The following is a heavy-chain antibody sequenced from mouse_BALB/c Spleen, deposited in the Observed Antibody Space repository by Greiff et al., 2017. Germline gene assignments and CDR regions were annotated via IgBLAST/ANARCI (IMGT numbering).Heavy chain of an antibody. CDR1: GYTFTSYW. D-gene: IGHD1-1*01. V-gene: IGHV1S81*02. J-gene: IGHJ2*01. CDR2: INPSNGRT. Sequence: VQLQQSGPELVKPGASVKMSCKASGYTFTSYWMHWVKQRPGQGLEWIGEINPSNGRTNYNEKFKSKATLTVDKSSSTAYMQLSSLTSEDSAVYYCASPFITTVVADYWGQGTTLTVSS. CDR3: ASPFITTVVADY.